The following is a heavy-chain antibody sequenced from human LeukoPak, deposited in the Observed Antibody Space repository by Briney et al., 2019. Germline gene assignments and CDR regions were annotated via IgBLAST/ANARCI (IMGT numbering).Heavy chain of an antibody. CDR3: AREKAVAGTGLGFDP. CDR1: GFTFSSYW. CDR2: INSDGSST. Sequence: GALRPSCAASGFTFSSYWMHWVRQAPGKGLVWVSRINSDGSSTSYADSVKGRFTISRDNAKNTLYLQMNSLRAEDTAVYYCAREKAVAGTGLGFDPWGQGTLVTVSS. D-gene: IGHD6-19*01. V-gene: IGHV3-74*01. J-gene: IGHJ5*02.